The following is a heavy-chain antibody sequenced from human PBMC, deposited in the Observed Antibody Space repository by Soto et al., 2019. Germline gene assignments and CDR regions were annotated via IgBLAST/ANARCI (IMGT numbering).Heavy chain of an antibody. CDR3: AIIPPTTVDY. Sequence: GGSLRLSCAASGFTFSSYGMHWVRQAPGKGLEWVAAISYDGSNRYYADSVKGRFTISRDISKNTLYLQMNSLRLEDTAVYYCAIIPPTTVDYWGQGTLVTVSS. J-gene: IGHJ4*02. D-gene: IGHD4-17*01. CDR1: GFTFSSYG. CDR2: ISYDGSNR. V-gene: IGHV3-30*03.